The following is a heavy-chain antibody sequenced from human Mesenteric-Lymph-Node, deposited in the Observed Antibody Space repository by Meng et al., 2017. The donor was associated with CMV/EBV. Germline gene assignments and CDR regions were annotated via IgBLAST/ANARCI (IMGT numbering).Heavy chain of an antibody. CDR2: IYYSGSG. V-gene: IGHV4-39*01. CDR1: AGSIRSSSYY. CDR3: ARRDYYGSGTGRPFDI. Sequence: ESLKISCPVSAGSIRSSSYYWGWIRQPPGKGLEWIGSIYYSGSGYYNPSLKSRVIISVDTSKNQFSLKLNSVTAADTAVYYCARRDYYGSGTGRPFDIWGQGTMVTVSS. J-gene: IGHJ3*02. D-gene: IGHD3-10*01.